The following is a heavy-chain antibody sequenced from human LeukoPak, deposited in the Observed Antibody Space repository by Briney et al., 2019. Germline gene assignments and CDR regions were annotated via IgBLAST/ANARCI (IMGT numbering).Heavy chain of an antibody. V-gene: IGHV5-51*01. CDR2: IYPGDSNT. CDR3: ARHSYTNGWFFFDP. CDR1: GYSFTTYW. J-gene: IGHJ5*02. Sequence: GESLKISCKGSGYSFTTYWIAWVRQMPGKGLEWMGMIYPGDSNTRYSPSFQGQVTISADKSINTAYLQWSSLKTSDTAMYYCARHSYTNGWFFFDPWGQGTLVTVSS. D-gene: IGHD6-19*01.